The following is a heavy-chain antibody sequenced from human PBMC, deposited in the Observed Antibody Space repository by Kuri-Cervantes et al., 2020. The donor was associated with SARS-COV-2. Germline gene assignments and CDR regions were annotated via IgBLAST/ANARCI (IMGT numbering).Heavy chain of an antibody. D-gene: IGHD3-3*01. V-gene: IGHV1-8*03. J-gene: IGHJ3*02. Sequence: ASVKVSCKASGYTFTSYDINWVRRATGQGLEWMGWMNPNSGNTGYAQKFQGRVTITRNTSISTAYVELSSLRSEDTAVYHCASRRGFLAYNDAFDIWGQGTMVTVSS. CDR2: MNPNSGNT. CDR3: ASRRGFLAYNDAFDI. CDR1: GYTFTSYD.